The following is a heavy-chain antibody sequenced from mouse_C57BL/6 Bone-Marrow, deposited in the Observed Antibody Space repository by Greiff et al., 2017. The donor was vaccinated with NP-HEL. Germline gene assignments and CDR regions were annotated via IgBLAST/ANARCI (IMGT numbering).Heavy chain of an antibody. J-gene: IGHJ4*01. CDR3: ARVGTGYYAMDY. V-gene: IGHV1-55*01. CDR2: IYPGSGST. CDR1: GYTFTSYW. Sequence: QVQLQQPGAELVKPGASVKMSCKASGYTFTSYWITWVKQRPGQGLEWIGDIYPGSGSTNYNAKFKSKATLTVDTSSSTAYMQLSSLTSEDSAVYYCARVGTGYYAMDYWGQGTSVTVSS. D-gene: IGHD4-1*01.